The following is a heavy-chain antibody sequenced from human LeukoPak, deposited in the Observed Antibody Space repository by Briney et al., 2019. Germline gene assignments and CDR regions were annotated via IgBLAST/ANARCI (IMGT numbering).Heavy chain of an antibody. J-gene: IGHJ4*02. CDR1: GGTFSSYA. D-gene: IGHD4-23*01. CDR2: INAGNGNT. CDR3: ARFHDYGGKGFDY. Sequence: ASVKVSCKASGGTFSSYAISWVRQAPGQGLEWMGWINAGNGNTKYSQKFQGRVTITRDTSASTAYMELSSLRSEDTAVYYCARFHDYGGKGFDYWGQGTLVTVSS. V-gene: IGHV1-3*01.